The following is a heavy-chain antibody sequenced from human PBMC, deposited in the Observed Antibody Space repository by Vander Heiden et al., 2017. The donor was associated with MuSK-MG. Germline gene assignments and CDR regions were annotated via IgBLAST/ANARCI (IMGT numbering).Heavy chain of an antibody. V-gene: IGHV3-30-3*01. CDR3: ARDKSSPNYYDSSGGLDY. J-gene: IGHJ4*02. CDR1: GFTFSSYA. CDR2: ISYDGSNK. D-gene: IGHD3-22*01. Sequence: QVQLVESGGGVVQPGRSLRLSCAASGFTFSSYAMHWVRQAPGKGLEWVAVISYDGSNKYYADSVKGRFTISRDNSKNTLHLQMNSLRVEDTAVYCCARDKSSPNYYDSSGGLDYWGQGTLVTVSS.